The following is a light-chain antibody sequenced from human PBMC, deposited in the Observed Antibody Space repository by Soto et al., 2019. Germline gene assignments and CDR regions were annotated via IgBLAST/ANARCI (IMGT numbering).Light chain of an antibody. V-gene: IGKV3-20*01. CDR2: GAS. CDR1: QSLSSSY. Sequence: EIVLTQSPGSLSLFPGETATLSCRASQSLSSSYLAWYQQKPGQAPRLLIYGASSRATGIPDRFSATGYGTDFTLTISRLEPEDFSVYYCQHYHCWPINFGQGTRREIK. CDR3: QHYHCWPIN. J-gene: IGKJ5*01.